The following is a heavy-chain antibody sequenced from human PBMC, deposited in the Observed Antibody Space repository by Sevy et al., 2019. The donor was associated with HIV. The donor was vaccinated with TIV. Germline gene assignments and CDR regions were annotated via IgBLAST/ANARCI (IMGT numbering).Heavy chain of an antibody. D-gene: IGHD4-4*01. CDR1: GFTFDDYG. V-gene: IGHV3-20*04. CDR3: ARDRRMTTVTNYYYYGMDV. Sequence: GGSLRLSCAASGFTFDDYGMSWVRQAPGKGLEWVSGINWNGGSTGYADSVKGRFTISRDNAKNSLYLQMNSLRAEDTALYYWARDRRMTTVTNYYYYGMDVWGQGTTVTVSS. J-gene: IGHJ6*02. CDR2: INWNGGST.